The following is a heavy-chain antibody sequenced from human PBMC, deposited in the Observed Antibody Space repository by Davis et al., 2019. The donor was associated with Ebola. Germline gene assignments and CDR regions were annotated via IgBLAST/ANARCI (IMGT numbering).Heavy chain of an antibody. CDR2: IYPGDSDI. CDR3: ARLRDTGSYFRAIEYFFDY. Sequence: GESLKISCEGSGYSFTSYWIRWVRQLPGKGLEWMGIIYPGDSDIRYSPSFQGQVTMSADKSISTDYLQWSSLKASDTAMYYCARLRDTGSYFRAIEYFFDYWGQGTLVTVSS. D-gene: IGHD3-10*01. J-gene: IGHJ4*02. V-gene: IGHV5-51*01. CDR1: GYSFTSYW.